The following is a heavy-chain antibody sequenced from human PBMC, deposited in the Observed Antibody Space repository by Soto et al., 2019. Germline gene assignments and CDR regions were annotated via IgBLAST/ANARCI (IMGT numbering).Heavy chain of an antibody. CDR1: GGSFSDYY. J-gene: IGHJ6*04. CDR2: INHSGST. V-gene: IGHV4-34*01. D-gene: IGHD3-10*01. CDR3: ARSGPLYYYGSGRLDV. Sequence: QVLLQQWGAGLLKPSETLSLTCAVYGGSFSDYYWSWIRQPPGKGLEWIGEINHSGSTNYNPSLKSRVTLSLDTSKNQFPLKLSSVTAADTAVYYCARSGPLYYYGSGRLDVWGKGTTVTVSS.